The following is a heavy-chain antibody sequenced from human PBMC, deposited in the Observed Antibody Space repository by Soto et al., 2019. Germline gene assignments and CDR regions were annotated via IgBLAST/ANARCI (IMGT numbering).Heavy chain of an antibody. J-gene: IGHJ4*02. V-gene: IGHV3-48*02. CDR2: ISSDSGTI. CDR1: GFSFRIYS. Sequence: PVGSLRLSCVVSGFSFRIYSMNWVRQAPGKGLEWISYISSDSGTIYYADSLKGRFTISRDNGKNSLYLQMNSLTDEDTAVYYCARGRLWSFDFWGQGTLVTVSS. CDR3: ARGRLWSFDF. D-gene: IGHD3-10*01.